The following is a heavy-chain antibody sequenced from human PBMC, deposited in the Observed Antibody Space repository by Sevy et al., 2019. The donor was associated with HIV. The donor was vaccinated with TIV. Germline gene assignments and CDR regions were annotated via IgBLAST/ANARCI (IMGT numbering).Heavy chain of an antibody. J-gene: IGHJ4*02. CDR1: GFTFSSYA. Sequence: GGSLRLSCAASGFTFSSYAMHWDRQAPGKGLEWVAVISYDGSNKYYADSVKGRFTISRDNSKNTLYLQMNSLRAEDTAVYYCASEGGATLDYWGQGTLVTVSS. V-gene: IGHV3-30-3*01. D-gene: IGHD1-26*01. CDR2: ISYDGSNK. CDR3: ASEGGATLDY.